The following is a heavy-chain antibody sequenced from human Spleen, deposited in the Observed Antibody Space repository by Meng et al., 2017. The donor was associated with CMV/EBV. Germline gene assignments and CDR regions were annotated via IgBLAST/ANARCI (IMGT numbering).Heavy chain of an antibody. D-gene: IGHD3-3*01. Sequence: GGSLRLSCAASGFTFSSYAMHWVRQAPGKGLEWVAVISYDGSNKYYADSVKGRFTISRDNSKNTLYLQMISLRAEDTAVYYCARETSPPVHRRITIFGVVIMGFDYWGQGTLVTVSS. CDR1: GFTFSSYA. V-gene: IGHV3-30-3*01. CDR2: ISYDGSNK. CDR3: ARETSPPVHRRITIFGVVIMGFDY. J-gene: IGHJ4*02.